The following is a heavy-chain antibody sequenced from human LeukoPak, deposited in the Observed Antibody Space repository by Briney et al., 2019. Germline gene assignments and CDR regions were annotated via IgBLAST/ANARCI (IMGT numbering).Heavy chain of an antibody. CDR1: GFTFRSYA. J-gene: IGHJ4*02. V-gene: IGHV3-23*01. CDR3: ANAHHTVVVTAIGFDY. Sequence: GGSLRLSCAASGFTFRSYAMSWVRQAPGKGLEWVSAISGSGGSTYYADSVKGGFTISRDNSKNTLYLQMNSLRAEDTAVYYCANAHHTVVVTAIGFDYWGQGTLVTVSS. D-gene: IGHD2-21*02. CDR2: ISGSGGST.